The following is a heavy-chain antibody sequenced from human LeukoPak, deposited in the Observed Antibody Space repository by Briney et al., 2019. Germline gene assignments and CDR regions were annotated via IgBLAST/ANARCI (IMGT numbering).Heavy chain of an antibody. Sequence: GGSLRLSCAASGFTFSSYAMHWVRQAPGKGLEWVAVISYDGSNKYHADSVKGRFTISRDNSKNTLYLQMTSLRAEDTAVYYCARDGCASCRYYFGMDVWGQGTTVTVSS. J-gene: IGHJ6*02. V-gene: IGHV3-30*01. CDR3: ARDGCASCRYYFGMDV. CDR2: ISYDGSNK. D-gene: IGHD2-2*01. CDR1: GFTFSSYA.